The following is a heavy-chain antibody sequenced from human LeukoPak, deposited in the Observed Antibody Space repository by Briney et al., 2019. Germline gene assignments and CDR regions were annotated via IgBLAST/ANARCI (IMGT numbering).Heavy chain of an antibody. J-gene: IGHJ4*02. CDR3: ARAEYYYDSSGYFLDY. CDR1: GFTFSSYS. D-gene: IGHD3-22*01. Sequence: GGSLRLSCAASGFTFSSYSMNWVRQAPGKGLEWVSSISSSSSYIYYADSVKGRFTISRDNAKNLLYLQMNSLRAEDTAVYYCARAEYYYDSSGYFLDYWGQGTLVTVSS. V-gene: IGHV3-21*01. CDR2: ISSSSSYI.